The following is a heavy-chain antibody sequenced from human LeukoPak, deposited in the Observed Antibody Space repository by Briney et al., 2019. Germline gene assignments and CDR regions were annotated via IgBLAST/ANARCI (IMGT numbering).Heavy chain of an antibody. Sequence: PSETLSLTCTVSGGSISSYYWSWIRQPPGKGLEWIGYIYTSGSTNYNPSLKSRVTIAVDTSKNQFSLKLSSVTAADTAVYYCARHYFPAYDSSGYYYSPYNWFDPWGQGTLVTVSS. CDR2: IYTSGST. J-gene: IGHJ5*02. CDR3: ARHYFPAYDSSGYYYSPYNWFDP. V-gene: IGHV4-4*09. CDR1: GGSISSYY. D-gene: IGHD3-22*01.